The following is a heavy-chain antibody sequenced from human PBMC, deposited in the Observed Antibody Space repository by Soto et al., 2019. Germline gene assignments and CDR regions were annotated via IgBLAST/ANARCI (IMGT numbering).Heavy chain of an antibody. CDR2: VNPDTGNT. CDR3: ARDIQSVGPRANDAFDV. Sequence: QVQLVQSGAELKKPRPSVNISCTASGFTFSDNPTNWVRQVPGQGLEWMGWVNPDTGNTRYSETFQGRVTISRHPSASIAYLELSGLENEDTALYFCARDIQSVGPRANDAFDVWGQGTMITVSS. V-gene: IGHV1-3*01. D-gene: IGHD5-18*01. J-gene: IGHJ3*01. CDR1: GFTFSDNP.